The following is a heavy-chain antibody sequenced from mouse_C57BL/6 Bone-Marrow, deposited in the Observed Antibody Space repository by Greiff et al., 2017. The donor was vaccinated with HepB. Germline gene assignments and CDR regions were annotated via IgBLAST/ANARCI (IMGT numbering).Heavy chain of an antibody. Sequence: QVQLQQSGAELVRPGTSVKLSCKASGYTFTSYWMHWVKQRPGQGLEWIGVIDPSDSYTNYNQKFKGKATLTVDTSSSTAYMQLSSLTSEDSAVYYCARSWAVVAPPYWGQGTLVTVSA. D-gene: IGHD1-1*01. J-gene: IGHJ3*01. CDR3: ARSWAVVAPPY. CDR2: IDPSDSYT. V-gene: IGHV1-59*01. CDR1: GYTFTSYW.